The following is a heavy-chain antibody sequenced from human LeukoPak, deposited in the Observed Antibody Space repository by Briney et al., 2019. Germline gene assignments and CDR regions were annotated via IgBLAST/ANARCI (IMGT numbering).Heavy chain of an antibody. D-gene: IGHD3-10*01. CDR2: ISAYNGNT. V-gene: IGHV1-18*01. CDR1: GYTFSSNA. CDR3: AREAGGSGNYYVDY. J-gene: IGHJ4*02. Sequence: ASVKVSCKASGYTFSSNAINWVRQAPGQGLEWMGWISAYNGNTNYAQKFQGRVTMTRDTSISTAYMELSRLRSDDTAVYYCAREAGGSGNYYVDYWGQGTLVTVSS.